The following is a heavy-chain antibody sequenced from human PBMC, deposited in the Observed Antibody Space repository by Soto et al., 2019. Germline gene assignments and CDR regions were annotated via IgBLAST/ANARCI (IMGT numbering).Heavy chain of an antibody. V-gene: IGHV3-21*01. J-gene: IGHJ4*02. D-gene: IGHD6-13*01. Sequence: EVQLVESGGGLVKPGGSLRLSCAASGFTFSSYSMNWVRQAPGKGLEWVSSISSSSSYIYYADSVKGRFTISRDNAKNSLYLQMNSLRAEDTAVYYCARDDEVIAAAGRYFDYWGQGTLVTVSS. CDR3: ARDDEVIAAAGRYFDY. CDR2: ISSSSSYI. CDR1: GFTFSSYS.